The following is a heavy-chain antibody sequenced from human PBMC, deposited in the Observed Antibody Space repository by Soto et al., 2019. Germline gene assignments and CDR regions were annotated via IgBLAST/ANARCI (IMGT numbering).Heavy chain of an antibody. CDR3: ARDPDYDFWGHFDY. D-gene: IGHD3-3*01. Sequence: QVQLVESGGGVVQPGRSLRLSCAAPGFTFSSYAMHWVRQAPGKGLEWVAVISYDGSNKYYADSVKGRFTISRDNSKNTLYLQMNSLRAEDTAVYYCARDPDYDFWGHFDYWGQGTLVTVSS. V-gene: IGHV3-30-3*01. J-gene: IGHJ4*02. CDR2: ISYDGSNK. CDR1: GFTFSSYA.